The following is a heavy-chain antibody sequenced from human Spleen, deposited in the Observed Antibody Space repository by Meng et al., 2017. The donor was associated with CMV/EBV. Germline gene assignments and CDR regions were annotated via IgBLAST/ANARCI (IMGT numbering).Heavy chain of an antibody. CDR1: EFTFSDYS. Sequence: GGSLRLSCAASEFTFSDYSMNWVRQAPGKGLEWVSSISSSSSYIYYSDSVKGRFTISRDNSKNTLYLQMYSLRAEDTAVYYCAKLESPIVYEKIFDIWGQGTMVTVSS. CDR2: ISSSSSYI. D-gene: IGHD2/OR15-2a*01. J-gene: IGHJ3*02. CDR3: AKLESPIVYEKIFDI. V-gene: IGHV3-21*01.